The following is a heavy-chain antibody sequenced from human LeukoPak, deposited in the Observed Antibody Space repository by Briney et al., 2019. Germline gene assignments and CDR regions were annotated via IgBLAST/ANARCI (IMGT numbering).Heavy chain of an antibody. J-gene: IGHJ3*02. D-gene: IGHD1-1*01. CDR1: GYTFTGYY. Sequence: PVASVKVSCKASGYTFTGYYMHWVRQAPGQGLEWMGWINPNSGGTNYAQKFQGRVTMTRDTSISTAYMELSRLRSDDTAVYYCARVSNDGSASTTKDAFDIWGQGTMVTVSS. CDR3: ARVSNDGSASTTKDAFDI. V-gene: IGHV1-2*02. CDR2: INPNSGGT.